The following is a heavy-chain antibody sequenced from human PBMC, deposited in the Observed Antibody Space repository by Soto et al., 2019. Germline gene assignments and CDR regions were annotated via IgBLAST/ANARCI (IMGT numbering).Heavy chain of an antibody. CDR1: GFSLSTSGVG. V-gene: IGHV2-5*01. J-gene: IGHJ5*02. Sequence: SGPTLVNPTQTLTLTCTFSGFSLSTSGVGVGWIRQPPGKALEWLALIYWNDDNRYSPSLKSRLTITKDTSKNQVVLTMTNMDPVDTATYYCAHKEGLYGDYANWFDPWGQGTLVTVSS. CDR3: AHKEGLYGDYANWFDP. CDR2: IYWNDDN. D-gene: IGHD4-17*01.